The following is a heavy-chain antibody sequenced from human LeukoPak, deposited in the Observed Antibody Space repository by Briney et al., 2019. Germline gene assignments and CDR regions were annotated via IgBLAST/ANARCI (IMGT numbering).Heavy chain of an antibody. D-gene: IGHD2-2*01. CDR1: GFTFSSYA. CDR2: ISGSGGST. Sequence: PGGSLRLYCAASGFTFSSYAMSWVRQAPGKGLEWVAAISGSGGSTYYADSVKGRFTISRDNSKNTLYLQMNSLRAEDTAVYYCAKGREDIVVVPAALDYWGQGTLVTVSS. CDR3: AKGREDIVVVPAALDY. J-gene: IGHJ4*02. V-gene: IGHV3-23*01.